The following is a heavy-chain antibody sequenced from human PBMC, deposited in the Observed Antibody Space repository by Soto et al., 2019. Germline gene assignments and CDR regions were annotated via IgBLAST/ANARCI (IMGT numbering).Heavy chain of an antibody. CDR1: GYNLAGYW. V-gene: IGHV5-51*01. J-gene: IGHJ4*02. CDR2: IYPSDSDT. D-gene: IGHD3-3*01. CDR3: ARGGVSTRTFDY. Sequence: PGESLKISCKGSGYNLAGYWIVWVRQMPGKGLELMGIIYPSDSDTRYRPSFQGQVTISADKSISSAYLQWSSLRASDTAMYYCARGGVSTRTFDYWGQGTPVTVS.